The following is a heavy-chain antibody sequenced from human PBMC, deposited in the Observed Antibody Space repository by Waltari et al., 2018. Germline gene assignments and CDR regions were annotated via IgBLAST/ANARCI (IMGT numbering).Heavy chain of an antibody. V-gene: IGHV4-39*01. CDR1: GGSLISAAYY. J-gene: IGHJ2*01. D-gene: IGHD3-22*01. CDR2: MCYSGIT. Sequence: QLQLQESGPGLVKPSETLSLTCVVSGGSLISAAYYWGWVRQPPGKGLEFLGSMCYSGITYYNPSLKSRVTISVDTSQNQFSLRLSSVTAADTAVYYCARQDYYYVKGYFDLWGRGTLVTVSS. CDR3: ARQDYYYVKGYFDL.